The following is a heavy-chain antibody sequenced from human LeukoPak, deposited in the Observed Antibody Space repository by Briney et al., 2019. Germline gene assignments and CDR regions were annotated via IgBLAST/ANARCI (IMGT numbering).Heavy chain of an antibody. J-gene: IGHJ4*02. D-gene: IGHD3-9*01. Sequence: GGSLRLSCEASGFTFSSYYMIWVRQAPGKGLEWVSVISVSGDWTYYADSVKGRFTISRDNSKNTLYLQMNSLRAEDTAVYYCAKEHNFDRLFCYDYWGQGILVTVSS. CDR1: GFTFSSYY. V-gene: IGHV3-23*01. CDR3: AKEHNFDRLFCYDY. CDR2: ISVSGDWT.